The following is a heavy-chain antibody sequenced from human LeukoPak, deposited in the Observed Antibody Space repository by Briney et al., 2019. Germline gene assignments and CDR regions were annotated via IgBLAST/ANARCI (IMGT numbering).Heavy chain of an antibody. CDR3: AREAGATTTYYFDY. J-gene: IGHJ4*02. D-gene: IGHD1-26*01. V-gene: IGHV4-34*01. Sequence: SETLSLTCAVYGGSFGGYYWSWIRQPPGKGLECIGKINHSRSTNYNPSLKSRVTISVDTSKNQFSLKLSSVTAADTAVYYCAREAGATTTYYFDYWGQGTLVTVSS. CDR2: INHSRST. CDR1: GGSFGGYY.